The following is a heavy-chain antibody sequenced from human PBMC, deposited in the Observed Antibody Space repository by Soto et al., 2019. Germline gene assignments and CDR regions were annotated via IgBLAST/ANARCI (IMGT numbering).Heavy chain of an antibody. D-gene: IGHD2-21*02. CDR1: GFTFNSSA. J-gene: IGHJ4*02. V-gene: IGHV1-58*01. Sequence: QMQLVQSGPEVKKPGTSVKVSCKASGFTFNSSAVQWVRQARGQRLEWIGWIVVGSGNTNYAQKFQEKVTITRDMSTRTAYMELSSLRPEDTAVYYCAADRTYFGGDCYVGWGQGTLVTVSS. CDR3: AADRTYFGGDCYVG. CDR2: IVVGSGNT.